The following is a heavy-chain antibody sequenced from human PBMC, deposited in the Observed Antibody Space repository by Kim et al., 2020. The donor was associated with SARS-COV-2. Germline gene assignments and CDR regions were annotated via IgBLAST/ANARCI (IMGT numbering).Heavy chain of an antibody. CDR3: ARDNPQVMVRFDVAVYYYGMDV. J-gene: IGHJ6*02. CDR1: GDSVSSNSAA. V-gene: IGHV6-1*01. Sequence: SQTLSLTCAISGDSVSSNSAAWNWIRQSPSRGLEWLGRTYYRSKWYNDYAVSVKSRITINPDTSKNQFSLQLNSVTPEDTAVYYCARDNPQVMVRFDVAVYYYGMDVWGQGTTVTVSS. CDR2: TYYRSKWYN. D-gene: IGHD3-10*01.